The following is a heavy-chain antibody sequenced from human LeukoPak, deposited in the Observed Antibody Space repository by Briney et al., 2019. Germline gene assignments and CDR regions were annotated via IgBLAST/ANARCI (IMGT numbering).Heavy chain of an antibody. CDR1: GYSISSGYY. CDR3: ARGPYSYDSSGAFDI. Sequence: PSETLSLTCTVSGYSISSGYYWGWIRQPPGKELEWIGNIYHSGSAYYNPSLQSRVTISVDTSKNQFSLRLTSVTAADTAVYFCARGPYSYDSSGAFDIWGQGTMVTVSS. CDR2: IYHSGSA. D-gene: IGHD3-22*01. J-gene: IGHJ3*02. V-gene: IGHV4-38-2*02.